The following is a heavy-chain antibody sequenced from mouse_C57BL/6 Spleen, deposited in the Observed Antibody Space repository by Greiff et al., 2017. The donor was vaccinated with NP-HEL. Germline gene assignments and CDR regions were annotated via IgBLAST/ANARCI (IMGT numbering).Heavy chain of an antibody. D-gene: IGHD4-1*01. CDR2: IDPNSAGS. Sequence: QVQLQQPGAELVKPGASVKLSCRASGYTFTSYWMHWVKQRPGRGLEWIGSIDPNSAGSKYNEKFKTKATLTVDTPSSTAYMQLSSLTSEDSAVYYCARSLTGFDDWGQGTTLTVSS. CDR3: ARSLTGFDD. J-gene: IGHJ2*01. V-gene: IGHV1-62-3*01. CDR1: GYTFTSYW.